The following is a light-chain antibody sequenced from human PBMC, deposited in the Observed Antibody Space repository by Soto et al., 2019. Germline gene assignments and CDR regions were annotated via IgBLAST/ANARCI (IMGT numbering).Light chain of an antibody. CDR1: QNVNNW. Sequence: GDRFNITCRASQNVNNWLAWYQHKPGKAPQLLIYDASVLETGVPSRLSGRGSGTEFTLAIRGLQSDYFASYYCQQYNTYWTFGPGTKVDIK. CDR3: QQYNTYWT. J-gene: IGKJ1*01. CDR2: DAS. V-gene: IGKV1-5*01.